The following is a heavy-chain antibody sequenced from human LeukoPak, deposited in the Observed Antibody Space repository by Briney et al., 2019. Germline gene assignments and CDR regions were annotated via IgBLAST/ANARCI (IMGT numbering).Heavy chain of an antibody. CDR3: ASSFYDSSGYYGLWY. Sequence: PGGSLTLSCAASGFTFSSYEMNWVRQAPGKGLEWVSYISSSGSTIYYADSVKGRFTISRDNAKNSLYLQMNSLRAEDTAVYYCASSFYDSSGYYGLWYWGQGTLVTVSS. CDR2: ISSSGSTI. D-gene: IGHD3-22*01. V-gene: IGHV3-48*03. J-gene: IGHJ4*02. CDR1: GFTFSSYE.